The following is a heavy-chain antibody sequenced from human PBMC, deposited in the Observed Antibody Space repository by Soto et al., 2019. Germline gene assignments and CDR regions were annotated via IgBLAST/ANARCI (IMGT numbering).Heavy chain of an antibody. J-gene: IGHJ4*02. CDR1: GFTVSTKY. D-gene: IGHD3-16*01. Sequence: EVQLVESGGRLVQPGGSLRLSCAASGFTVSTKYMSWVRQAPGKGLEWVSVIYSGGSTFYADSVRGRFTISRDNSKNTVNLHMISLRAEDTAVYYCARDPWAADYWGQGTLVTVSS. V-gene: IGHV3-66*01. CDR3: ARDPWAADY. CDR2: IYSGGST.